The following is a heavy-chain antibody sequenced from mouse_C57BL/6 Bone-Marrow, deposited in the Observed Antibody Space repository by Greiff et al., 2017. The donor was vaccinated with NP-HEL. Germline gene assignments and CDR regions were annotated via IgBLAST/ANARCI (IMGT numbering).Heavy chain of an antibody. D-gene: IGHD1-1*01. CDR3: ARWGNYYGSSYGTAWFAY. CDR1: GYTFTSYC. Sequence: VQLQQSGAELAKPGASVKLSCKASGYTFTSYCMHWVKQRPGQGLEWIGYINPSSGYTKYNQKFKDKATLTADKSSSTAYMQLSSLTYEDSAVYYCARWGNYYGSSYGTAWFAYWGQGTLVTVSA. J-gene: IGHJ3*01. CDR2: INPSSGYT. V-gene: IGHV1-7*01.